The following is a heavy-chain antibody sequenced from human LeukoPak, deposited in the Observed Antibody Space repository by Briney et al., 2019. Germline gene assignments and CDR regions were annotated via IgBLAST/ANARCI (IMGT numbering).Heavy chain of an antibody. CDR3: TTDRGITSMSIFGY. V-gene: IGHV3-15*01. CDR1: GFTFNKAW. D-gene: IGHD2/OR15-2a*01. J-gene: IGHJ4*02. CDR2: IKSKTDGGTI. Sequence: GGSLRLSCAGSGFTFNKAWMTWVRQAPGKGLEWVGRIKSKTDGGTIDYAAPMKGRFTISRDDSKDTLYLQMNSLRIEDTAVYYCTTDRGITSMSIFGYWGQGTLVTVSS.